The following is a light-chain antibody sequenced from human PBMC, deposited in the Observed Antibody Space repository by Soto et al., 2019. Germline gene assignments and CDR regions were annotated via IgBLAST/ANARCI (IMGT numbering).Light chain of an antibody. J-gene: IGKJ4*01. CDR2: GAS. CDR1: QSVSSSY. CDR3: QQYTGSPLT. Sequence: EIVLTQSPGTLSLSPGERATLSCRASQSVSSSYLVWYQQKPGQAPRLLIYGASSRATGIPDRFSGSGSGTDFPLTISRLEPEDFAVYYCQQYTGSPLTFGGGTRVEIK. V-gene: IGKV3-20*01.